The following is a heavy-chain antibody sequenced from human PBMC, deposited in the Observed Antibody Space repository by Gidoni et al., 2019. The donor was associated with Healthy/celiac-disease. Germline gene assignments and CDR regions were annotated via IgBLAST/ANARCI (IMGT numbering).Heavy chain of an antibody. CDR3: ARLVAAGGYYFDY. CDR1: GGPISSYY. Sequence: QVPLQESGPGLVKPSETLSLTCTVPGGPISSYYWSWIRQPPGKGLEWIGYIYYSGSTNYNPSLKSRVTISVDTSKNQFSLKLSSVTAADTAVYYCARLVAAGGYYFDYWGQGTLVTVSS. CDR2: IYYSGST. V-gene: IGHV4-59*01. D-gene: IGHD6-13*01. J-gene: IGHJ4*02.